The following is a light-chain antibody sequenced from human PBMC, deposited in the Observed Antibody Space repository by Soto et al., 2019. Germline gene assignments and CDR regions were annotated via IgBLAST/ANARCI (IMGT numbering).Light chain of an antibody. CDR2: GAS. CDR3: QQYNNWPPSIT. J-gene: IGKJ5*01. CDR1: QSVSSY. V-gene: IGKV3-15*01. Sequence: EIVMTQSPATLSVSPGERATLSCRASQSVSSYLAWYQQKPGQAPRLLIYGASTRATGISARFSGGGSGTEFTLSISSLQSEDFAVYYCQQYNNWPPSITFGQGTRLEIK.